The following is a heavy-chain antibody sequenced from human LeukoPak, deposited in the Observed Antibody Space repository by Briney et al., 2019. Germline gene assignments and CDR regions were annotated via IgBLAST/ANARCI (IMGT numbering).Heavy chain of an antibody. Sequence: GRSLRLSCAASGFTFDDYAMHWVRQAPGKGLEWVSGISWNSGSIGYADSVKGRFTISRDNAKNSLYLQMNSLRAEETALYYCAKEFGPHGASGWVDYWGQGTLVTVSS. J-gene: IGHJ4*02. CDR1: GFTFDDYA. CDR3: AKEFGPHGASGWVDY. D-gene: IGHD6-19*01. CDR2: ISWNSGSI. V-gene: IGHV3-9*01.